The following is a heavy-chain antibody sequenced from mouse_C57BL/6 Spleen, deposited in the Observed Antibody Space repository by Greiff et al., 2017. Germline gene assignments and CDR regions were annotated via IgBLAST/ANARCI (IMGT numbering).Heavy chain of an antibody. CDR3: ARHENDYDGFAY. Sequence: EVQVVESGGGLVKPGGSLKLSCAASGFTFSSYTMSWVRQTPEKRLEWVATISGGGGNTYYPDSVKGRFTISRDNAKNTLYLQMSSLRSEDTALYYCARHENDYDGFAYWGQGTLVTVSA. J-gene: IGHJ3*01. V-gene: IGHV5-9*01. D-gene: IGHD2-4*01. CDR2: ISGGGGNT. CDR1: GFTFSSYT.